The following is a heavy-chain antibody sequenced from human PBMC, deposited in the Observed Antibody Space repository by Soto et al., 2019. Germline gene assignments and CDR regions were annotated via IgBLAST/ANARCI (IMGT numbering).Heavy chain of an antibody. CDR2: ISSSSYI. CDR3: ARDDSSEFYFDY. J-gene: IGHJ4*02. Sequence: EVQLVESGGGLVKPGGSLRLSCAASGFTFSSYSMNWVRQAPGKGLEWVSSISSSSYIYYADSVKGRFPISRDNAKNSLYLQMNSLRAEDTAVYYCARDDSSEFYFDYWGQGTLVTVSS. CDR1: GFTFSSYS. V-gene: IGHV3-21*01. D-gene: IGHD3-22*01.